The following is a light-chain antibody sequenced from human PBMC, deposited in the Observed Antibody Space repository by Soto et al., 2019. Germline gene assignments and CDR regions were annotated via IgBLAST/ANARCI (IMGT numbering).Light chain of an antibody. CDR1: QSVSSN. J-gene: IGKJ1*01. CDR3: QQYNNWPQGT. Sequence: EIVMTQSPATLSVSPGERATLSCRASQSVSSNLAWYQQKPGQAPRLLIYGASTRATGIPARFSGSGSGTDFTPTITSLQSEDVAVYYCQQYNNWPQGTFGQGTKVEIK. V-gene: IGKV3-15*01. CDR2: GAS.